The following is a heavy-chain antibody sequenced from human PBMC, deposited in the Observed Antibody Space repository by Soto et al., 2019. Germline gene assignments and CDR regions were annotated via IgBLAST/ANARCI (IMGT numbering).Heavy chain of an antibody. CDR2: INHSGST. V-gene: IGHV4-34*01. D-gene: IGHD3-10*01. Sequence: QVQLQQWGAGLLKPSETLSLTCAVSGGSFSEYYWSWIRQPPGKGLEWIGDINHSGSTNYNPSLRSRVTISVDPSKTQFSLKLTSVTAADTAVYYCAREEVAYFGSGSHNWFDPWGQGTLVTVSS. J-gene: IGHJ5*02. CDR1: GGSFSEYY. CDR3: AREEVAYFGSGSHNWFDP.